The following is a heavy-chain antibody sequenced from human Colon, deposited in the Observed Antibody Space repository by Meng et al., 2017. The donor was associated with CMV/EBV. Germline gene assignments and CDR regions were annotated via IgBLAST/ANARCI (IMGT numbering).Heavy chain of an antibody. Sequence: SETLSLTCTVSGYSISSGYYWGCIRQPPGKGLEWIGSIYHSGSTYYNPSLKSRVTISVDTSKTQFSLKLHSVTAADTAVYYCARAKAFCSGDCYSGSAFDVWGQGTMVTVSS. CDR3: ARAKAFCSGDCYSGSAFDV. J-gene: IGHJ3*01. CDR2: IYHSGST. D-gene: IGHD2-21*02. V-gene: IGHV4-38-2*02. CDR1: GYSISSGYY.